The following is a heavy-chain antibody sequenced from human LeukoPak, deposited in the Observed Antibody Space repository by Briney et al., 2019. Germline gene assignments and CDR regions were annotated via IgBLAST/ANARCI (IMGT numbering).Heavy chain of an antibody. CDR1: GGSISSYY. Sequence: PSETLSLTCTVSGGSISSYYWIWIRQPPGKGLEWIGYIYYSGSTNYNPSLKSRVTISVDTSKNQFSLKLSSVTAADTAVYYCARVHTSYGYDYWGQGTLVTVSS. D-gene: IGHD5-18*01. CDR3: ARVHTSYGYDY. V-gene: IGHV4-59*01. J-gene: IGHJ4*02. CDR2: IYYSGST.